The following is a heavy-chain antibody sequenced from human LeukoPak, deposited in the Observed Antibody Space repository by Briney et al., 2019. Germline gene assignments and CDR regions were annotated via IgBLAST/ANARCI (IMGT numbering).Heavy chain of an antibody. J-gene: IGHJ6*02. CDR3: AKYVAGTTLYYYYYYGMDV. Sequence: GGSLRLSCAASGFTFSSYAMSWVRQAPGKGLEWVSAISGSGGSTYYADYVKGRFTISRDNSKNTLYLQMNSLRAEDTAVYYCAKYVAGTTLYYYYYYGMDVWGQGTTVTVSS. V-gene: IGHV3-23*01. CDR2: ISGSGGST. D-gene: IGHD1-7*01. CDR1: GFTFSSYA.